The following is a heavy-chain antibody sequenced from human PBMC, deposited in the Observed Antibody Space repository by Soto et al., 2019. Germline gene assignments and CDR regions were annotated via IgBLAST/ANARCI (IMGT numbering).Heavy chain of an antibody. CDR3: ARFGPQIYYYYGMDV. J-gene: IGHJ6*02. V-gene: IGHV4-34*01. CDR2: INRGGST. D-gene: IGHD3-10*01. CDR1: GGSFSGYY. Sequence: SETLSLTCAVYGGSFSGYYWSWIRQPPGKGLEWIGEINRGGSTNYNPSLKSRVTISVDTSKNQFSLKLSSVTAADTAVYYCARFGPQIYYYYGMDVWGQGTTVTVS.